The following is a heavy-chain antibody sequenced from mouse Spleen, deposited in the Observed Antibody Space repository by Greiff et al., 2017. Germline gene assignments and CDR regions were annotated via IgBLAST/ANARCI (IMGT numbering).Heavy chain of an antibody. Sequence: QVQLQQPGAELVRPGSSVKLSCKASGYTFTSYWMDWVKQRPGQGLEWIGNIYPSDSETHYNQKFKDKATLTVDKSSSTAYMQLSSLTSEDSAVYYCARSVGYYYGSSPYAMDYWGQGTSGTVSS. CDR2: IYPSDSET. V-gene: IGHV1-61*01. CDR3: ARSVGYYYGSSPYAMDY. D-gene: IGHD1-1*01. J-gene: IGHJ4*01. CDR1: GYTFTSYW.